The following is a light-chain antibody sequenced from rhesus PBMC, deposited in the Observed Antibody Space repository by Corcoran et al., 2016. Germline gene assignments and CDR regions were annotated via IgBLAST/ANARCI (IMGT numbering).Light chain of an antibody. J-gene: IGKJ2*01. CDR1: QSLVYSSNHKSS. CDR2: WAS. V-gene: IGKV4-1*01. CDR3: QKYYSSPYS. Sequence: DIVMTQSPDSLAVSLGERVTIHCQARQSLVYSSNHKSSLAWYQQKPGPAPKLLSYWASPRESGVPNRFSGSGSGTDFTLTISGLQPEDVAVYYCQKYYSSPYSFGQGTKVEIK.